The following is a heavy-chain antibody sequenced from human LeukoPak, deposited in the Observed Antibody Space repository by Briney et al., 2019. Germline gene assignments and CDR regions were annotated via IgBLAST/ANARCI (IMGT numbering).Heavy chain of an antibody. CDR1: GGSFSGYY. J-gene: IGHJ4*02. CDR3: ARDAHPYSSGWYYFDY. V-gene: IGHV4-59*01. Sequence: SETLSLTCAVYGGSFSGYYWSWIRQPPGKGLEWIGYIYYSGSTNYNPSLKSRVTISVDTSKNQFSLKLSSVTAADTAVYYCARDAHPYSSGWYYFDYWGQGTLVTVSS. CDR2: IYYSGST. D-gene: IGHD6-19*01.